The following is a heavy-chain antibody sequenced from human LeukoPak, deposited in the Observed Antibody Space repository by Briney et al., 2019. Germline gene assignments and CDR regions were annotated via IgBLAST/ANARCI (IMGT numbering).Heavy chain of an antibody. Sequence: GGSLRLSCAASGFTFSSYGMNWVRQAPGKGLEWVSYISSSGSTIYYADSVKGRFTISRDNAKNSLYLQMNSLRAEDTAVYYCARDKNYGDSWDYWGQGTLVTVSS. CDR3: ARDKNYGDSWDY. V-gene: IGHV3-48*03. CDR1: GFTFSSYG. J-gene: IGHJ4*02. CDR2: ISSSGSTI. D-gene: IGHD4-17*01.